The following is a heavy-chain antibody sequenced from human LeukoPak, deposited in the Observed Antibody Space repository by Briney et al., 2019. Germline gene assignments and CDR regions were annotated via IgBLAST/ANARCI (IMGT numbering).Heavy chain of an antibody. V-gene: IGHV4-34*01. Sequence: SETLSLTCAVYGGSFSGYYWSWIRQPPGKGLEWIGEINHSGSTNYNPSLKSRVTISVDTSKNQLSLKLSSVTAADTAVYYCATRPVVAANWFDPWGQGTLVTVSS. J-gene: IGHJ5*02. CDR1: GGSFSGYY. CDR3: ATRPVVAANWFDP. D-gene: IGHD2-15*01. CDR2: INHSGST.